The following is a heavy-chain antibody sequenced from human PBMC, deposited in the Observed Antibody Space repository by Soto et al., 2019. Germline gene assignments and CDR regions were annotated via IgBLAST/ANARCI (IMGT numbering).Heavy chain of an antibody. J-gene: IGHJ4*02. CDR3: ARHGLGLDY. CDR2: IHYSGST. D-gene: IGHD1-26*01. Sequence: QVQLQESGPGLVKPSETLSLTCTVSGGSISSYYWSWIRQPPGQGLEWIAYIHYSGSTDYNPSLKSRVTISLDKSKNQFSLKLTAVTAADTAVYHCARHGLGLDYWGQGTLVTVSS. V-gene: IGHV4-59*08. CDR1: GGSISSYY.